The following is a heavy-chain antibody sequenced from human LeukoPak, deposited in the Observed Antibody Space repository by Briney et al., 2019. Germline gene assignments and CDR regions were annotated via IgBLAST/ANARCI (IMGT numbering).Heavy chain of an antibody. CDR3: ARVNAPFWSGSMDV. J-gene: IGHJ6*03. D-gene: IGHD3-3*01. CDR1: GFTVSSNY. CDR2: IYSGGST. V-gene: IGHV3-53*05. Sequence: GGSLRLSCAASGFTVSSNYMSWVRQAPGRGLEWVSVIYSGGSTYYADSVKGRFTISRDTSNNTLYLQMTSLRAEDTAVYYCARVNAPFWSGSMDVWGKGTTVTVSS.